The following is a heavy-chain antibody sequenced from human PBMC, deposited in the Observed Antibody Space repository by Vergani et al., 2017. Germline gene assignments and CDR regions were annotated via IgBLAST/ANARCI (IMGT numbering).Heavy chain of an antibody. CDR1: GFTFSDYY. CDR3: ARECGDSRCWYIRYYYYGMDV. D-gene: IGHD6-13*01. Sequence: QVQLVESGGGLVKPGGSLRLSCAASGFTFSDYYMSWIRQAPGKGLEWVSYISSSGSTIYYADSVKGRFTISRDNAKNSLYLQMNSLRAEDTAVYYCARECGDSRCWYIRYYYYGMDVWGQGTTVTVSS. J-gene: IGHJ6*02. V-gene: IGHV3-11*01. CDR2: ISSSGSTI.